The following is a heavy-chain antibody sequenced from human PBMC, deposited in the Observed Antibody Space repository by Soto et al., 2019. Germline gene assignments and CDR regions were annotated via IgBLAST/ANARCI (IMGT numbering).Heavy chain of an antibody. CDR3: ARASIAELTLDY. CDR2: IYYSGST. CDR1: GGSISSGDYY. J-gene: IGHJ4*02. Sequence: SETLSLTCTVSGGSISSGDYYWSWIRQPPGKGLEWIGYIYYSGSTYYNPSLKSRVTISVDTSKSQFSLKLSSVTAADTAVYYCARASIAELTLDYWGQGTLVTVSS. D-gene: IGHD6-13*01. V-gene: IGHV4-30-4*01.